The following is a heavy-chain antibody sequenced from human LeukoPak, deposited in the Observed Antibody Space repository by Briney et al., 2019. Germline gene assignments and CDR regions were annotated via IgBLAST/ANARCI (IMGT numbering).Heavy chain of an antibody. V-gene: IGHV3-74*01. CDR3: ARDDYNRL. D-gene: IGHD1-14*01. Sequence: PGGSLRLSCAASGFIFGKSWMHWVRQAPGKGLVWVSRTDGSSTTYADSVKGRFSVSMDNAQNTLYLQMNSLRAEDTAVYYCARDDYNRLWGQGTLVSVFS. CDR2: TDGSST. J-gene: IGHJ4*02. CDR1: GFIFGKSW.